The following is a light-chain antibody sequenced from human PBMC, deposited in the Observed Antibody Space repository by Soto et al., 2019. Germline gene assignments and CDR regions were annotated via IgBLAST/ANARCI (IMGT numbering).Light chain of an antibody. CDR2: EVN. J-gene: IGLJ3*02. V-gene: IGLV2-23*02. Sequence: QSVLTQPASVSGSPGQSITISCTGSSSDIGSYNLVSWYQQHPGKAPKLIIYEVNKRPSGISTRSSASKSGNTASLTISGLQAEDEADYHCCSYASSSPWVFGGGTKLTVL. CDR3: CSYASSSPWV. CDR1: SSDIGSYNL.